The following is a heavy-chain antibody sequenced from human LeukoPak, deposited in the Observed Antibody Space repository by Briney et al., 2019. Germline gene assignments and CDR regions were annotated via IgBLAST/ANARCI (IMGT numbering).Heavy chain of an antibody. CDR3: ARDLTPVAGPFDY. D-gene: IGHD6-19*01. CDR1: GGSISSSSYY. CDR2: IYYSGST. J-gene: IGHJ4*02. V-gene: IGHV4-39*07. Sequence: SETLSLTCTVSGGSISSSSYYWGWIRQPPGKGLEWIGSIYYSGSTYYNPSLKSRVTISVDTSKNQFSLKLSSVTAADTAVYYCARDLTPVAGPFDYWGQGTLVTVSS.